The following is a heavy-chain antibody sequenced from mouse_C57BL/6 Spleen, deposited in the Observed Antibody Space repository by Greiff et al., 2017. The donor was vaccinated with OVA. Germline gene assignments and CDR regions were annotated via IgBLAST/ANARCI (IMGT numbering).Heavy chain of an antibody. D-gene: IGHD1-1*01. CDR1: GYAFTNYL. CDR3: ARDYYGSSIYY. CDR2: INPGSGGT. V-gene: IGHV1-54*01. J-gene: IGHJ2*01. Sequence: QVQLQQSGAELVRPGTSVKVSCKASGYAFTNYLIEWVKQRPGQGLEWIGVINPGSGGTNYNEKFKGKATLTADKSSSTAYMQHSSLTSEDSAVYCCARDYYGSSIYYWGQGTTLTVSS.